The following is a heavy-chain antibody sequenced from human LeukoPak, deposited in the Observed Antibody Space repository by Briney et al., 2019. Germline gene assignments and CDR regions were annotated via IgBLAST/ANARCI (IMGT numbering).Heavy chain of an antibody. J-gene: IGHJ4*02. Sequence: GGSLRLSCAASGFTFSSYAMSCVRQAPGKGLEWVSAISGSGGSTYYADSVKGRFTISRDNSKNTLYLQMNSLRAEDTAVYYCAKTYSGSKLGGYYFDYWGQGTLVTVSS. CDR2: ISGSGGST. D-gene: IGHD1-26*01. CDR3: AKTYSGSKLGGYYFDY. CDR1: GFTFSSYA. V-gene: IGHV3-23*01.